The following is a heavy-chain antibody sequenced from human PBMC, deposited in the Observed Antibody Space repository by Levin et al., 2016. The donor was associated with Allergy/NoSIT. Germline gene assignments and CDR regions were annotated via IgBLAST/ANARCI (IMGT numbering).Heavy chain of an antibody. D-gene: IGHD3-9*01. Sequence: GESLKISCAASGFTFSSYGMHWVRQAPGKGLEWVAFIRYDGSNKYYADSVKGRFTISRDNSKNTLYLQMNSLRAEDTAVYYCAKDQAGLLRYFDWLPYATDPDYYYYGMDVWGQGTTVTVSS. CDR2: IRYDGSNK. CDR1: GFTFSSYG. V-gene: IGHV3-30*02. CDR3: AKDQAGLLRYFDWLPYATDPDYYYYGMDV. J-gene: IGHJ6*02.